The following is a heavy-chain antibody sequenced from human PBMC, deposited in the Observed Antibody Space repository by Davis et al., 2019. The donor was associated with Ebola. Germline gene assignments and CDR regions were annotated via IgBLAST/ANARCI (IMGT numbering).Heavy chain of an antibody. D-gene: IGHD2-2*01. CDR2: IYTSGTT. CDR1: GGSISSYY. CDR3: ARVQRIVVVPTADNWFDP. V-gene: IGHV4-4*07. J-gene: IGHJ5*02. Sequence: MPSETLSLTCTVPGGSISSYYWSWIRQPAGKGLEWIGRIYTSGTTNYNPSLKSRVTMSVDTSKNQFSLKLSSVTAADTAVYYCARVQRIVVVPTADNWFDPWGQGTLVTVSS.